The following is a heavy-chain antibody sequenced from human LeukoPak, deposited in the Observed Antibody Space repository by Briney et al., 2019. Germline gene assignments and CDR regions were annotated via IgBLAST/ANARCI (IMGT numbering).Heavy chain of an antibody. V-gene: IGHV5-51*01. J-gene: IGHJ4*02. D-gene: IGHD4-17*01. CDR3: ARSYGDYVGVDYFDY. CDR2: IIPGDSDT. CDR1: GYSFTSYW. Sequence: GESLKISCKGSGYSFTSYWIGWVRQMPGKGLEWMGIIIPGDSDTRYSPSFQGQVTMSADKSISTAYLQWSSLKASDTAMYYCARSYGDYVGVDYFDYWGQGTLVTVSS.